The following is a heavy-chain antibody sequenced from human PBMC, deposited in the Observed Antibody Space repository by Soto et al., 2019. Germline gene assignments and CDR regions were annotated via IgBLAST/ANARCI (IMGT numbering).Heavy chain of an antibody. D-gene: IGHD5-18*01. CDR2: ISYDGTNE. Sequence: VQLVESGGSVVQPGRSLRLSCAASGLTFSSYAIHWVRQAPGKGLEWVAVISYDGTNEYSADPVKGPFTLSRDNSNNTAFLHMSSVTVEDRAVYFCTTSSYGSNLTYWGQGPLITVSS. CDR3: TTSSYGSNLTY. CDR1: GLTFSSYA. J-gene: IGHJ4*01. V-gene: IGHV3-30*03.